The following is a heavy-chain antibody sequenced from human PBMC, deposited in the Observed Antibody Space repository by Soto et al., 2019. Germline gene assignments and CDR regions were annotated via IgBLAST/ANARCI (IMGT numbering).Heavy chain of an antibody. J-gene: IGHJ5*02. V-gene: IGHV1-3*01. Sequence: ASVKVSCKTSGYTFTKYTIHWVRQAPGQRLEWMGWINAGNGNTEYSQKFQGRVTITRDTSARTAYMELSSLRSEDSGVYYCARDATLHFDFWKKWNWFDLWGQGTLVTVSS. CDR3: ARDATLHFDFWKKWNWFDL. D-gene: IGHD3-3*01. CDR1: GYTFTKYT. CDR2: INAGNGNT.